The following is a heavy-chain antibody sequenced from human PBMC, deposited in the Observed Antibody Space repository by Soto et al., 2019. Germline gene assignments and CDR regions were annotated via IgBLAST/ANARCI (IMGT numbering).Heavy chain of an antibody. CDR3: ARGHYYYGMDV. Sequence: SETLSLTCAVSGGSVNTDYWWSWVRQPPGKGLEWIGEVHHSGTTYYTPSLKSRLTMSMDRANDHFSLNLTSVTAADTAVYFCARGHYYYGMDVWGQGITVTVSS. J-gene: IGHJ6*02. CDR1: GGSVNTDYW. CDR2: VHHSGTT. V-gene: IGHV4-4*02.